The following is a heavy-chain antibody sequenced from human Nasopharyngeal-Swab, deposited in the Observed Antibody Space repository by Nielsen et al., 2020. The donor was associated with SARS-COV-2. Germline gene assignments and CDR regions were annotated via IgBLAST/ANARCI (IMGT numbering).Heavy chain of an antibody. V-gene: IGHV5-51*01. Sequence: GESLKIYCKGSGYSFTSYWIGWVRQMPGKGLEWMGIIYPGDSDTRYSPSFQGQVTISADKSISTAYLQWSSLKASDTAMYYCARRVGYCSGGSCYFDYWGQGTLVTVSS. CDR3: ARRVGYCSGGSCYFDY. J-gene: IGHJ4*02. CDR1: GYSFTSYW. CDR2: IYPGDSDT. D-gene: IGHD2-15*01.